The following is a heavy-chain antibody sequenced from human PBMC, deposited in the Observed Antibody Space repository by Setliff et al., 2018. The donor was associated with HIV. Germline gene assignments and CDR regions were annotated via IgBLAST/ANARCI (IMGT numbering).Heavy chain of an antibody. V-gene: IGHV4-38-2*02. D-gene: IGHD2-8*01. J-gene: IGHJ5*02. CDR1: GYSISSGFY. Sequence: SETLSLTCAVSGYSISSGFYWGWIRQPPGKGLEWIGSIYHSGSAYYNPSLRSRVTISVDTSKNQFSLKLSSVTAADTAVYYCARDAPTVYANGWFDPWGQGTLVTVSS. CDR3: ARDAPTVYANGWFDP. CDR2: IYHSGSA.